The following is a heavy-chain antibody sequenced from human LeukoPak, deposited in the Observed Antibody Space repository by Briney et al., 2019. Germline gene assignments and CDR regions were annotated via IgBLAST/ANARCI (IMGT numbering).Heavy chain of an antibody. CDR3: ANLGPPGRDHYLES. CDR1: GFTSTTYW. Sequence: PGGSLRLSCAASGFTSTTYWMGWVRQAPGKGPEWVANINQVGSSKYFVDSVKGRFIISRDNAKNSLYLQMNSLRDEDTAVYYCANLGPPGRDHYLESWGQGTLVTVSS. D-gene: IGHD5-24*01. V-gene: IGHV3-7*01. CDR2: INQVGSSK. J-gene: IGHJ4*02.